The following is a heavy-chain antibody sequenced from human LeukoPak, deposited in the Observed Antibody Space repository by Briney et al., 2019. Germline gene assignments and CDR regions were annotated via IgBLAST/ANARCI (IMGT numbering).Heavy chain of an antibody. CDR2: ISSETSVI. CDR3: ARDYFWASDY. V-gene: IGHV3-48*01. CDR1: GFTFSNHN. D-gene: IGHD2/OR15-2a*01. Sequence: PGGSLRLSCAASGFTFSNHNMNWVRQPPGKGLEWISYISSETSVIYYADSVKGRFTISRDNAKNSLFLQMTSLSAEDTAVYYCARDYFWASDYWGQRTLVTVSS. J-gene: IGHJ4*02.